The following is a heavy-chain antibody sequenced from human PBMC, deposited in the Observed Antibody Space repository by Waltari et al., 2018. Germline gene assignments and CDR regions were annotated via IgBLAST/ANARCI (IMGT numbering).Heavy chain of an antibody. J-gene: IGHJ4*02. CDR1: GGSFSGYY. CDR3: ARRYSSSWYMGKSFDY. V-gene: IGHV4-34*01. D-gene: IGHD6-13*01. CDR2: INHSGST. Sequence: QVQLQQWGAGLLKPSETLSLTCAVYGGSFSGYYWSWIRQPPGKGLEGIGEINHSGSTNYNPSLKSRVTISVDTSKNQFSLKLSSVTAADTAVYYCARRYSSSWYMGKSFDYWGQGTLVTVSS.